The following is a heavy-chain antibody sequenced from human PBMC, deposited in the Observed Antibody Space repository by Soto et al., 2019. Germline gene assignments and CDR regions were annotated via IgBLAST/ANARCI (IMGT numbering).Heavy chain of an antibody. CDR2: IYYSGST. V-gene: IGHV4-59*01. D-gene: IGHD3-22*01. Sequence: SETLSLTCTVSGGSISSYYWSWIRQPPGKGLEWIGYIYYSGSTNYNPSLKSRVTISVDTSKNQFSLKLSSVTAADTAVYYCASSYDSSGYYYSVYWGQGTLVTVSS. J-gene: IGHJ4*02. CDR3: ASSYDSSGYYYSVY. CDR1: GGSISSYY.